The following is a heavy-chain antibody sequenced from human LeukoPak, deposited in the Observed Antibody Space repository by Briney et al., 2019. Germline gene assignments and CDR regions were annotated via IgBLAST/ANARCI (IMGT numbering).Heavy chain of an antibody. J-gene: IGHJ5*02. D-gene: IGHD3-3*01. V-gene: IGHV3-74*01. Sequence: GGSLRLSCAASGFTFSSYAMSWVRKAPGKGLVWVSRLNSDGSNTSYADSVKGRFTISRDNAKNTLYLQMNGLRVEDSAVYYCARGITIFGVLRSPWFDPWGQGTLVTVSS. CDR1: GFTFSSYA. CDR3: ARGITIFGVLRSPWFDP. CDR2: LNSDGSNT.